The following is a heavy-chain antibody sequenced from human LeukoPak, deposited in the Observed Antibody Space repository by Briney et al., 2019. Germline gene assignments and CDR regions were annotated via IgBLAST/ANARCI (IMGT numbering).Heavy chain of an antibody. D-gene: IGHD1-26*01. CDR1: GFA. CDR3: AKKWGVGTTTLDYFDY. CDR2: IRGSGDDST. V-gene: IGHV3-23*01. J-gene: IGHJ4*02. Sequence: GGSLRLSCTASGFAMSWVRQAPGKGLEWVASIRGSGDDSTYYADSVKGRFIISRDNSKNTLYLQMNSLTDEDTAVYYCAKKWGVGTTTLDYFDYWGQGTLVTVSS.